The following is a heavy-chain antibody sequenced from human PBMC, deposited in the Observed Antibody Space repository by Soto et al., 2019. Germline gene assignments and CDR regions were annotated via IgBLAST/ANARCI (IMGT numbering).Heavy chain of an antibody. Sequence: SRAPLVTPKVTLTLPCTVSGFSLTTCRLGVIWIRQPPAKAVEWLAHIFSNDENSYNTSLKSRLTISKDTSGSQVVLTMTNMDPVDSATYYCAFIKDCSRTDCYLASFDPWGQGTLVTVS. V-gene: IGHV2-26*04. CDR2: IFSNDEN. J-gene: IGHJ5*02. CDR1: GFSLTTCRLG. D-gene: IGHD2-2*01. CDR3: AFIKDCSRTDCYLASFDP.